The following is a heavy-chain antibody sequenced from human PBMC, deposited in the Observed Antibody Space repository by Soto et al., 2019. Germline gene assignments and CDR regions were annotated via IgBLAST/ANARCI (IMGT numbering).Heavy chain of an antibody. Sequence: GASVKVSFKASGYTFTSYGISWLRQAPGQGLEWMGWISAYNGNTNYAQKLQGRVTMTTDTSTSTAYVELRSLRSDDTAVYYCASKSDFWSGYWYFDLWGRGTLVTVSS. CDR2: ISAYNGNT. CDR1: GYTFTSYG. D-gene: IGHD3-3*01. J-gene: IGHJ2*01. V-gene: IGHV1-18*01. CDR3: ASKSDFWSGYWYFDL.